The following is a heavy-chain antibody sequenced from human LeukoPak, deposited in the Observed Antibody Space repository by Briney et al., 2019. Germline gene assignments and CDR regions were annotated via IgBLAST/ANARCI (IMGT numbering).Heavy chain of an antibody. CDR2: IVVGSGNT. V-gene: IGHV1-58*01. J-gene: IGHJ4*02. Sequence: ASVKVSCKASGFTFTSTAVQWVRQARGQRLEWIGWIVVGSGNTNYAQKFQERVTITGDMSTSTAYMELSSLRSEDTAVYYCAAPGGGTPGDPPKYWGQGTLVTVSS. D-gene: IGHD2-8*02. CDR1: GFTFTSTA. CDR3: AAPGGGTPGDPPKY.